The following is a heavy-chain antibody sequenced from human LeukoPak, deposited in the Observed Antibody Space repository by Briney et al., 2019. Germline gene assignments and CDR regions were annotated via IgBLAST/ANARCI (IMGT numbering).Heavy chain of an antibody. CDR1: GYTFTSYG. Sequence: ASVKVSCKASGYTFTSYGISWVRRAPGQGLEWMGWISAYNGNTNYAQKLQGRVTMTTDTSTSTAYMELRSLRSDDTAVYYCARDIVVVPAAIRNYYYYGMDVWGQGTTVTVSS. CDR3: ARDIVVVPAAIRNYYYYGMDV. V-gene: IGHV1-18*01. D-gene: IGHD2-2*02. J-gene: IGHJ6*02. CDR2: ISAYNGNT.